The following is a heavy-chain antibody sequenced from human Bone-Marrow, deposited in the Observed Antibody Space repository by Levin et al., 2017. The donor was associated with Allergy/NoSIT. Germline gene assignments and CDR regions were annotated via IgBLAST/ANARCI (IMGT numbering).Heavy chain of an antibody. CDR2: ISSSGRTI. V-gene: IGHV3-11*01. D-gene: IGHD3-22*01. CDR1: GFTFSDFY. J-gene: IGHJ4*02. Sequence: SCAASGFTFSDFYMSWIRQAPGKGLEWLSYISSSGRTISYADSVRGRFTISRDNAKNSLSLQMDSLRAEDTAVYYCARDANYYDSSGYFPYLDSWGQGTQVTVSS. CDR3: ARDANYYDSSGYFPYLDS.